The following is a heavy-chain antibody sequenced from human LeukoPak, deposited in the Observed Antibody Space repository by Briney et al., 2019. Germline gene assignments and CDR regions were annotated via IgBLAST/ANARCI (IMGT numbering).Heavy chain of an antibody. CDR1: GYTFTSYA. CDR2: INAGNGNT. D-gene: IGHD6-19*01. Sequence: ASVKVSCKASGYTFTSYAMHWVRQAPGQRLEWMGWINAGNGNTKYSQKFQGRVTITRDTSASTAYMELSSLRPVDTAVYYCAARSESSGWPDYWGQGTLVTVSS. J-gene: IGHJ4*02. V-gene: IGHV1-3*01. CDR3: AARSESSGWPDY.